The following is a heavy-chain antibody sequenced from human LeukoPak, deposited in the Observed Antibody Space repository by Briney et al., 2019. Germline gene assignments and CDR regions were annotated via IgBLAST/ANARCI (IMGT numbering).Heavy chain of an antibody. CDR2: IYNDGSRT. CDR1: GFTVTSNY. V-gene: IGHV3-53*01. Sequence: PGGSLRLSCAASGFTVTSNYMSWVRQAPGKGLEWVSLIYNDGSRTYYADSVRGRFTISRDTSEGTVYLQMDSLRPEDTAVYYCATDGYHYFDYWGQGTLVTVS. J-gene: IGHJ4*02. D-gene: IGHD5-12*01. CDR3: ATDGYHYFDY.